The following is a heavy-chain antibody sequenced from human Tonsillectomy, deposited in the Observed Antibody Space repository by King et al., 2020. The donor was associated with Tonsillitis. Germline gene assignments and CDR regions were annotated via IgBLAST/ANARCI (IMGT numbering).Heavy chain of an antibody. D-gene: IGHD6-13*01. CDR1: GGSISSYY. Sequence: QLQESGPGLVKPSETLSLTCTVSGGSISSYYWSWIRQPPGKGLEWIGYIYYSGSTNYNPSLKSRVTISVDTSKNQFSLKLSSVTAADTAVYYCARGSGGSWYNHYYYGMGVWGQGTTVPVS. CDR2: IYYSGST. CDR3: ARGSGGSWYNHYYYGMGV. V-gene: IGHV4-59*01. J-gene: IGHJ6*02.